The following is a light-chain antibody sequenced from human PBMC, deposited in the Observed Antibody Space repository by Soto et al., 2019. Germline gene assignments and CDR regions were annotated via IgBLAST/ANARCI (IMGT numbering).Light chain of an antibody. Sequence: DIQMTQSPSTLSASVGDRVTITCRASQSISSWLAWYQQKPGKAPKLLIYKASSLESGVPSRFSGSGSGTAFTLTISSLQPDDFATYYGQQYNSYSGTFGQGTKLEIK. J-gene: IGKJ2*01. CDR3: QQYNSYSGT. CDR1: QSISSW. V-gene: IGKV1-5*03. CDR2: KAS.